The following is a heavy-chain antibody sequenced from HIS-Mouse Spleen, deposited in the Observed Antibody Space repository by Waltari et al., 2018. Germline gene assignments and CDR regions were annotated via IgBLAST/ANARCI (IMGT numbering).Heavy chain of an antibody. J-gene: IGHJ4*02. Sequence: EVQLLESGGGLVQPGGSLRLSCAASGFTFSSYAMTRFLRAPGKGLEWVSVIRGGGGSTYYVASWRGRCTISRDNSKNTLYRQMNSLRAEETAVYYCLSVAIVSVANSYYFDYWGQGTLVTVSS. D-gene: IGHD3-16*02. CDR3: LSVAIVSVANSYYFDY. CDR1: GFTFSSYA. V-gene: IGHV3-23*01. CDR2: IRGGGGST.